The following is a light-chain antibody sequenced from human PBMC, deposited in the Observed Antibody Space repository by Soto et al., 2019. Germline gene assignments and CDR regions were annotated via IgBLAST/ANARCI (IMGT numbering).Light chain of an antibody. V-gene: IGKV3-20*01. Sequence: ESVLTQSPGTLSLSPGERATLSCRASQSVSSNYLAWFQQKPGQAPRLLIYGASSRATGIPDRFSGSGSGTDFTLTISRLEPEDFAVYYCHQYVSSWTFGQGTKVDIK. CDR3: HQYVSSWT. CDR1: QSVSSNY. CDR2: GAS. J-gene: IGKJ1*01.